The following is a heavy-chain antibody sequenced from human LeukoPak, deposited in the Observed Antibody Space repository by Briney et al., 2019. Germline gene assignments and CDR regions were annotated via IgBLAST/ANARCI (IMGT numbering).Heavy chain of an antibody. V-gene: IGHV4-59*08. CDR3: GRQPSGHYEKSGYYPYYFDQ. D-gene: IGHD3-22*01. CDR1: GGSLNNYY. J-gene: IGHJ4*02. Sequence: NPSETLSLTCSVSGGSLNNYYWTWVRQPPGKGLEWVGCIFYNGNTKYDPSLKSRVTISLDTSKSQVSLRLTSVTAADTAVYYCGRQPSGHYEKSGYYPYYFDQWGQGTLVTVS. CDR2: IFYNGNT.